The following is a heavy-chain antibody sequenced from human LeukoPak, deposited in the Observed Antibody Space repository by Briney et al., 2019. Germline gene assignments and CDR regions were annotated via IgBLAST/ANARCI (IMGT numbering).Heavy chain of an antibody. CDR3: ARGIAARPDRSTYDY. Sequence: ASVKVSCKASGYTFTSYAMHWVRQAPGQRLEWMGWISAGNGNTKYSQKFQGRVTITRDTSASTAYMELSSLRSEDTAVYYCARGIAARPDRSTYDYWGQGTLVTVSS. J-gene: IGHJ4*02. CDR2: ISAGNGNT. D-gene: IGHD6-6*01. V-gene: IGHV1-3*01. CDR1: GYTFTSYA.